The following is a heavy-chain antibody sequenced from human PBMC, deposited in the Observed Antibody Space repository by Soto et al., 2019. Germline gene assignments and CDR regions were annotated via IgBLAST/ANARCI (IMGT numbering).Heavy chain of an antibody. D-gene: IGHD2-15*01. Sequence: SETLSLTCTVSGDSSVSSSSYYWGWICQPPGKGLEWIGSIYYTGNTFYSPSFRSRLTISVDTSKSQFSLKLRSVTAADTATYYCASEVSSTDGMDVWGQGTTVTVSS. J-gene: IGHJ6*02. V-gene: IGHV4-39*01. CDR2: IYYTGNT. CDR1: GDSSVSSSSYY. CDR3: ASEVSSTDGMDV.